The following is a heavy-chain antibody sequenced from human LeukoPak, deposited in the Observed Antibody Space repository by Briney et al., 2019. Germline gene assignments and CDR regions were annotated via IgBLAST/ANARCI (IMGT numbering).Heavy chain of an antibody. D-gene: IGHD3-22*01. Sequence: SETLSLTCIVSGCSISSNSYWGWIRPSPGKGLEWIGSIHHSGSTYYNPSLMRRVSISIDKSKNQCSLKVSSVTAADTAVFYCARWLGKGFDMRGQGTKVTVSS. J-gene: IGHJ3*02. CDR2: IHHSGST. V-gene: IGHV4-38-2*02. CDR1: GCSISSNSY. CDR3: ARWLGKGFDM.